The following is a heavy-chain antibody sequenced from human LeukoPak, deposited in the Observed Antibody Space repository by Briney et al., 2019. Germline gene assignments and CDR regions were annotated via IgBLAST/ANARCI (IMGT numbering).Heavy chain of an antibody. CDR2: TRYDGRNK. V-gene: IGHV3-30*02. CDR3: AKDRQDSIAAAGTLDY. J-gene: IGHJ4*02. Sequence: GGSLRLSCAASGFTFSSYGMHWVRQAPGKGLEWVAFTRYDGRNKYYADSVKGRFTISRDNAKNSLYLQMNSLRAEDTALYYCAKDRQDSIAAAGTLDYWGQGILVTVSS. CDR1: GFTFSSYG. D-gene: IGHD6-13*01.